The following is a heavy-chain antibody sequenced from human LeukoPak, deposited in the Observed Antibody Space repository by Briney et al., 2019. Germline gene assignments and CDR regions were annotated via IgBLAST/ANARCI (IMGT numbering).Heavy chain of an antibody. CDR3: ATSYSSIFFDY. V-gene: IGHV4-59*08. Sequence: SETLSLTCTVSGGSISSYYWSWIRQPPGKGLEWIGYIYYSGSTNYNPSLKSRVTISVDTSKNQFSLKLSSVTAADTAVYYCATSYSSIFFDYWGQGTLVTVSS. D-gene: IGHD2-21*01. J-gene: IGHJ4*02. CDR2: IYYSGST. CDR1: GGSISSYY.